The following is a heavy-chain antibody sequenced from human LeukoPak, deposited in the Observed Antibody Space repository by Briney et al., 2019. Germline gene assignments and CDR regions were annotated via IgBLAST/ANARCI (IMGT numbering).Heavy chain of an antibody. V-gene: IGHV1-8*02. J-gene: IGHJ4*02. CDR1: GYTFTSYG. D-gene: IGHD1-26*01. CDR2: MNPNSGNT. Sequence: ASVKVSCKASGYTFTSYGINWVRQATGQGLEWMGWMNPNSGNTGYAQKFQGRVTMTRNTSISTAHMELSSLRSEDTAVYYCARVPIVGATVGDYWGQGTLVTVSS. CDR3: ARVPIVGATVGDY.